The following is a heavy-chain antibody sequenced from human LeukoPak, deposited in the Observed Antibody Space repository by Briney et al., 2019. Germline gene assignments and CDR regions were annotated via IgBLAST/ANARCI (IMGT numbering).Heavy chain of an antibody. V-gene: IGHV3-74*01. CDR2: IKSDGSTT. J-gene: IGHJ6*02. CDR1: GFTFSSYW. Sequence: QPGGSLRLSCAASGFTFSSYWMNWVRQAPGKGLVWVSRIKSDGSTTNYADSVKGRFAISRDNAKNTLYLQMNSLRAEDTAVYYCARVGGLSTSSSYYYGMDVWGQGTTVTVSS. D-gene: IGHD6-6*01. CDR3: ARVGGLSTSSSYYYGMDV.